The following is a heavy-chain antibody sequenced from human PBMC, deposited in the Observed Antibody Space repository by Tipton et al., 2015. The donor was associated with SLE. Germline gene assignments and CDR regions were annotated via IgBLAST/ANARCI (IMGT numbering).Heavy chain of an antibody. CDR2: IYSGGST. D-gene: IGHD3-22*01. CDR1: GFTVSSNY. J-gene: IGHJ3*02. CDR3: ARAKYYYDSSAYLGAFDI. V-gene: IGHV3-66*02. Sequence: TLSLTCAASGFTVSSNYMSWVRQAPGKGLEWVSVIYSGGSTYYADSVKGRFTISRDNSKNTLYLQMNSLRAEDTAVYYCARAKYYYDSSAYLGAFDIWGQGTMVTVSS.